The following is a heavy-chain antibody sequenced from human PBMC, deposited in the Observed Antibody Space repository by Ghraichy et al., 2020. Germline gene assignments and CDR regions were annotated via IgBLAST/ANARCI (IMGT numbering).Heavy chain of an antibody. CDR3: VRDLAGRWGY. D-gene: IGHD6-19*01. Sequence: GGSLRLSCAASGFTFSSYWMHWVRQVPGKGLVWVSRVDTGGSTTNYADSVKGRFTISRDNAKNTLYLQMNSLRAEDTAVYYCVRDLAGRWGYWGQGTLVTVPS. J-gene: IGHJ4*02. V-gene: IGHV3-74*01. CDR2: VDTGGSTT. CDR1: GFTFSSYW.